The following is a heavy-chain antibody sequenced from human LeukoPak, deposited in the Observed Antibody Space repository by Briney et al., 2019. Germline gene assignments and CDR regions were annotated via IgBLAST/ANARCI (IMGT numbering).Heavy chain of an antibody. V-gene: IGHV3-21*01. J-gene: IGHJ4*02. CDR2: ISSSNNYI. CDR3: ARGSPNYYFDY. Sequence: PGGSLRLSCAASGFTFSNYNMNWVRQAPGKGLEWVSSISSSNNYIYYADSVKGRFTISRDNAKNSLYLQMNSLRAEDTAVYYCARGSPNYYFDYWGQGTPVTVSS. CDR1: GFTFSNYN.